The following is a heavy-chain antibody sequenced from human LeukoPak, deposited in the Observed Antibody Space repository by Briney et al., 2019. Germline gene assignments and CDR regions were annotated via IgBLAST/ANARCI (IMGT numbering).Heavy chain of an antibody. D-gene: IGHD6-19*01. Sequence: GGSLRLSCAASGFTFSGSAMHWVRQASGKGLEWVGRIRSKANSYATAYAASVKGRFTISRDDSKNTACLQMNSLKTEDTAVYYCTRLNSSGFWLWGQGTLVTVSS. CDR3: TRLNSSGFWL. CDR2: IRSKANSYAT. CDR1: GFTFSGSA. J-gene: IGHJ4*02. V-gene: IGHV3-73*01.